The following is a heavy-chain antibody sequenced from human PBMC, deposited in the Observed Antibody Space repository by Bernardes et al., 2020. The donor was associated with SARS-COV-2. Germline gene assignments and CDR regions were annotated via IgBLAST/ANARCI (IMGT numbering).Heavy chain of an antibody. CDR2: ISNDGSNA. Sequence: GGSLRLSCAASGFSFSTYAMHWVRQAPGKGLEWVAVISNDGSNAYYADSVKGRFTISRDNSKNTLYLQMSSLRGEDTAVYYCATENVYSSGPFDSWGQGTLVTVSS. J-gene: IGHJ5*02. D-gene: IGHD6-19*01. CDR3: ATENVYSSGPFDS. CDR1: GFSFSTYA. V-gene: IGHV3-30*03.